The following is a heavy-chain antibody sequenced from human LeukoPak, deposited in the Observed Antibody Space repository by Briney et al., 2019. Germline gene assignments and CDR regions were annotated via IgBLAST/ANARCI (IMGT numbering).Heavy chain of an antibody. V-gene: IGHV3-23*01. Sequence: QPGGSLRLSCAASGFTFSNYAMSWVRQAPGKGLEWVSSISGSGGTTYYADSVKGRFTISRDNSKNTLYLQMNSLRAEDTAVYYCAKTSNWGFPYYFGYWGQGTLVTVSS. D-gene: IGHD7-27*01. CDR2: ISGSGGTT. J-gene: IGHJ4*02. CDR1: GFTFSNYA. CDR3: AKTSNWGFPYYFGY.